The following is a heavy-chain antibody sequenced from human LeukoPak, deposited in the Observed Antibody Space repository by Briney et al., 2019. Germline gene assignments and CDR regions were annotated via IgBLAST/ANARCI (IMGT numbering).Heavy chain of an antibody. D-gene: IGHD6-13*01. J-gene: IGHJ4*02. Sequence: SVKVSCKVSGASLSETSIHWVRQAPGQWLEWMGGIIPIFGTANYAQKFQGRVTITADESTSTAYMELSSLRSEDTAVYYCARVLTAAAGTDYFDYWGQGTLVTVSS. V-gene: IGHV1-69*13. CDR1: GASLSETS. CDR3: ARVLTAAAGTDYFDY. CDR2: IIPIFGTA.